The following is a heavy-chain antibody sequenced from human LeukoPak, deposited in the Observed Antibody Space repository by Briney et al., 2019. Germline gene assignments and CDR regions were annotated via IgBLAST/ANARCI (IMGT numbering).Heavy chain of an antibody. J-gene: IGHJ4*02. V-gene: IGHV3-48*03. CDR1: GFTFSSYE. D-gene: IGHD6-13*01. Sequence: PGGSLRLSCAASGFTFSSYEMNWVRQAPGKGLDWVSYISSSGSTISYAVSVKGRFTMSRDNAKNSLYLQTNRVRAEDSAVYYCARDQAGRHSDYWGQGTLVTVSS. CDR2: ISSSGSTI. CDR3: ARDQAGRHSDY.